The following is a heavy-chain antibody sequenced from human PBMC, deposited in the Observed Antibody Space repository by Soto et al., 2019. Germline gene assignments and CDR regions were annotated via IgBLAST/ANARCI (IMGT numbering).Heavy chain of an antibody. CDR1: GYTLTELS. Sequence: ASVKVSCKVSGYTLTELSMHWVRQAPGKGLEWMGGFDPEDGETIYAQKFKGRVTMTEDTSTDTAYMELSSLRSEDTAVYYCATARQLVPRDAFDXWGQGTMVTVS. V-gene: IGHV1-24*01. CDR2: FDPEDGET. CDR3: ATARQLVPRDAFDX. D-gene: IGHD6-13*01. J-gene: IGHJ3*02.